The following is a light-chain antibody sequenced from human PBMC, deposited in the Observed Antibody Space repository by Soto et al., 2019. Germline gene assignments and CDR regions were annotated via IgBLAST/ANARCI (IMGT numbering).Light chain of an antibody. V-gene: IGLV1-40*01. CDR3: QSYDSSLSGPVV. CDR1: SSNIGAGYD. Sequence: QAVVTQPPSVSGAPGQRVTISCTGSSSNIGAGYDVHWYQQLPGTAPKLLIYGNSNRPSGVPDRFSGSKSGTSASLAITGLLAEDEADYYCQSYDSSLSGPVVFGGGTKLTVL. J-gene: IGLJ2*01. CDR2: GNS.